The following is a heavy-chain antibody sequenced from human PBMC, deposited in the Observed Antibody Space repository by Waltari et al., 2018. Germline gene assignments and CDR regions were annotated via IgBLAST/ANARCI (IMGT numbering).Heavy chain of an antibody. CDR1: GFTFSSYG. Sequence: QVQLVESGGGVVQPGRSLRLSCAASGFTFSSYGMHWVRRGSGKGLEWVAVIWYDGSNKYYADSVKGRFTISRDNSKNTLYLQMNSLRAEDTAMYYCAKDLLSGFNAFDIWGQGTMVTVSS. CDR2: IWYDGSNK. V-gene: IGHV3-30*18. J-gene: IGHJ3*02. CDR3: AKDLLSGFNAFDI. D-gene: IGHD6-19*01.